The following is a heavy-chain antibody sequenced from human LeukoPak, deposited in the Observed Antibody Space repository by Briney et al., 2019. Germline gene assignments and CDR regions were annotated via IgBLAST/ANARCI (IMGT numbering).Heavy chain of an antibody. Sequence: PSETLSLTCTVSGGSISSYYWSWIRQPPGKGLEWIGYIYYSGSTNYNPSLKSRVTISVDTSKNQFSLKLSSVTAADTAMYYCARLTYYYDSSGYLTPHFDYWGQGTLVTVSS. CDR1: GGSISSYY. CDR2: IYYSGST. CDR3: ARLTYYYDSSGYLTPHFDY. J-gene: IGHJ4*02. V-gene: IGHV4-59*01. D-gene: IGHD3-22*01.